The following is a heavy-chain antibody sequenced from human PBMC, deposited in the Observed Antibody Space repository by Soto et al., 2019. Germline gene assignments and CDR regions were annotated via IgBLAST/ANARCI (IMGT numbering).Heavy chain of an antibody. CDR1: VEPMTGGYY. V-gene: IGHV4-38-2*01. J-gene: IGHJ4*02. D-gene: IGHD2-15*01. Sequence: PSETLSLTCDVSVEPMTGGYYWGWIRQSPGKGLEWIGSIYYGGTTYYNPSLRSRLAIPIDTSKNQFSLRLSSVTAADTALYYCARGWYYFDVWGQGSLVTVSS. CDR3: ARGWYYFDV. CDR2: IYYGGTT.